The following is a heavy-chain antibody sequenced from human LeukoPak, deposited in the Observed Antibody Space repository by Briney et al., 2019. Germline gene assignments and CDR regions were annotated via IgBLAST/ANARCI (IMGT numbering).Heavy chain of an antibody. CDR1: GFTFSSYA. Sequence: SGGSLRLSCAAAGFTFSSYAMSWVRQAPGKGREWVSAISGSGGSTYYADSVKGRFTISRDNSKNTLYLQMNSLRAEDTAVYYCAKALLEPFDYWGQGTLVTVSS. D-gene: IGHD3-3*01. V-gene: IGHV3-23*01. J-gene: IGHJ4*02. CDR3: AKALLEPFDY. CDR2: ISGSGGST.